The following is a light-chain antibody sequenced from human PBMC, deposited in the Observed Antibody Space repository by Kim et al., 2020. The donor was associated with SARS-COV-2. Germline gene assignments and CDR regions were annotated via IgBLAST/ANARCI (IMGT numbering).Light chain of an antibody. V-gene: IGKV2-30*01. CDR3: LQGTHWPPIT. J-gene: IGKJ5*01. CDR1: QSLVYRNGITY. Sequence: PASISCRSSQSLVYRNGITYLSWFQQRPGQSPRRLIYTVSKRDSGVPDRFSGSGSGTDFTLRISRVEAEDVGLYYCLQGTHWPPITFGQGTRLEIK. CDR2: TVS.